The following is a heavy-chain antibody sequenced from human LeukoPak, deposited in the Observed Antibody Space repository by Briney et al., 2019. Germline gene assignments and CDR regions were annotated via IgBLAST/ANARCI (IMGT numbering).Heavy chain of an antibody. CDR3: ATDGIYYAQHLYAFDI. J-gene: IGHJ3*02. CDR2: VDPEDGET. V-gene: IGHV1-69-2*01. D-gene: IGHD3-10*01. CDR1: GYTFTDYY. Sequence: ASVKVSCKVSGYTFTDYYMHWVQQAPGKGLEWMGLVDPEDGETIYAEKFQGRVTITADTSTDTAYMELSSLRSEGTAVYYCATDGIYYAQHLYAFDIWGQGTMVTVSS.